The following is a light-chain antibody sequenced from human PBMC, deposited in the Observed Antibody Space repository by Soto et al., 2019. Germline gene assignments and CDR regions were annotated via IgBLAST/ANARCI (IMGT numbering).Light chain of an antibody. Sequence: QSVLTQPPSVSAAPRQRVTISCSGSSSNIGNNAVNWYQQLPGRAPNLLIYYDDLLPSGVSDRFSGSKSGTSASLAISGLQSEDEADYYCAAWDDSLKAMIFGGGTKLNVL. J-gene: IGLJ2*01. V-gene: IGLV1-36*01. CDR1: SSNIGNNA. CDR2: YDD. CDR3: AAWDDSLKAMI.